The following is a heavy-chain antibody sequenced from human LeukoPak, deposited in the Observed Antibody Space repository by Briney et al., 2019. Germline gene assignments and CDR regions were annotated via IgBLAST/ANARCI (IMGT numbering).Heavy chain of an antibody. V-gene: IGHV1-2*02. CDR1: GYTLTYYY. J-gene: IGHJ5*02. CDR3: ARVPRPIVVVPTAIARFDP. D-gene: IGHD2-2*01. CDR2: INPNSGDT. Sequence: ASVKVSCKASGYTLTYYYMHWVRQAPGQGLEWMGWINPNSGDTNYAQKFQGRVTMTRDTSISTAYMELSRLRSGDTAVYFCARVPRPIVVVPTAIARFDPWGQGTLVTVSS.